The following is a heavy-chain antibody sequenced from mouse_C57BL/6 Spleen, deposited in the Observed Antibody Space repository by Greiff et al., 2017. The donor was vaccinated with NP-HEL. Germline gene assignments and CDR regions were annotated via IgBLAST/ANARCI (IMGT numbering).Heavy chain of an antibody. D-gene: IGHD2-4*01. J-gene: IGHJ1*03. CDR2: IYPGSGNT. CDR1: GYSFTSYY. CDR3: ASRIYYDYGWYFDV. Sequence: QVQLQQSGPELVKPGASVKISCKASGYSFTSYYIHWVKQRPGQGLEWIGWIYPGSGNTKYNEKFKGKATLTVDTSSSTAYMQLSSLTSEDSAVYYCASRIYYDYGWYFDVWGTGTTVTVSS. V-gene: IGHV1-66*01.